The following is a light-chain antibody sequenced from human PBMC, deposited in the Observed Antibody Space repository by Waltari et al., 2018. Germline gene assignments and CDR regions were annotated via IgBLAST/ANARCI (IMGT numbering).Light chain of an antibody. CDR2: EAS. Sequence: QSALTQPASVSGSPGQSITISCTGTSSDVGSYNFVTWYQQHPGKAPKLMIYEASKRPSGVSNRFSGSKSGNTASLTISGLQAEDEADYYCCSYTTSDTFVFGGGTKLIVL. V-gene: IGLV2-23*02. CDR1: SSDVGSYNF. CDR3: CSYTTSDTFV. J-gene: IGLJ2*01.